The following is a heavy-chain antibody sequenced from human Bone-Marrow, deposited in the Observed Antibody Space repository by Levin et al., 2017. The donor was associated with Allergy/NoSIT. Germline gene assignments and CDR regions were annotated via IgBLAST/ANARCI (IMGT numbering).Heavy chain of an antibody. CDR2: IRATGSHT. CDR1: GFTFKTHG. D-gene: IGHD3-10*01. Sequence: GGSLRLSCAASGFTFKTHGMTWVRQAPGKGLQWVSTIRATGSHTFYADSVKGRFTISRDDSKNTLYLQMNNLRAEDTAVYYCARKIYGSGTYGWFDPWRQGTLVTVSS. V-gene: IGHV3-23*01. CDR3: ARKIYGSGTYGWFDP. J-gene: IGHJ5*02.